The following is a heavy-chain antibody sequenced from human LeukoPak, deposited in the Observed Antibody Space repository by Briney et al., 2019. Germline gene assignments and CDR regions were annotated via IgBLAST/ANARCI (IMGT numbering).Heavy chain of an antibody. V-gene: IGHV3-21*01. CDR3: ARAHYYDSSGTLYYFDY. Sequence: GGSLRLSCAASGFTFSSYSMNWVRQAPGKGLEWVSSISSSSSYIYYADSVKGRFTISRDNAKNSLYLQMNSLRAEDTAVYYCARAHYYDSSGTLYYFDYWGQGTLVTVSS. CDR2: ISSSSSYI. J-gene: IGHJ4*02. CDR1: GFTFSSYS. D-gene: IGHD3-22*01.